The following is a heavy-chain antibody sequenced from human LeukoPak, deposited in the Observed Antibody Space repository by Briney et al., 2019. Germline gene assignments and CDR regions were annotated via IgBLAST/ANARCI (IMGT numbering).Heavy chain of an antibody. CDR1: GNSISSTYY. D-gene: IGHD3-22*01. Sequence: QVQLQESGPGLVKPSETLSLTCAVTGNSISSTYYWGWIRQPPGTGLQWIGSIYHTGSTYYTPSLKSRVTISVDTSKNRFSLKLSSVTAADTAVYYCAGQHDSNGYYFYWGQGTLVTVSS. V-gene: IGHV4-38-2*01. J-gene: IGHJ4*02. CDR2: IYHTGST. CDR3: AGQHDSNGYYFY.